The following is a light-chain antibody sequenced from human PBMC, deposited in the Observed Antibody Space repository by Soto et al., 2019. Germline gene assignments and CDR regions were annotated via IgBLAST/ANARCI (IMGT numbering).Light chain of an antibody. V-gene: IGKV3-11*01. Sequence: EIVLTQSPATLYLSPGERATLSCRASQSVSSNLAWYQQKPGQAPRLLIYDASNRATGIPARFSGSGSGTDFTLTISSLEPDDFAVYCCQQRSDWPSTFGGGTKVQIK. CDR1: QSVSSN. J-gene: IGKJ4*01. CDR3: QQRSDWPST. CDR2: DAS.